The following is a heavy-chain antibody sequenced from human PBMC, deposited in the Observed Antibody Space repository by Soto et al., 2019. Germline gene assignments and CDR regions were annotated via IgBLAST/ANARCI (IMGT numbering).Heavy chain of an antibody. CDR2: ISDSGVST. Sequence: GGSLRLSCAASGFTFSNSAMSWVRQAPGKGLDWVSSISDSGVSTYYADSVKGRFTISRDNSKSTLYLQMNSLRVEDTAVYYCARDCSGGSCYILDYWGHGTLVTVSS. J-gene: IGHJ4*01. V-gene: IGHV3-23*01. CDR3: ARDCSGGSCYILDY. D-gene: IGHD2-15*01. CDR1: GFTFSNSA.